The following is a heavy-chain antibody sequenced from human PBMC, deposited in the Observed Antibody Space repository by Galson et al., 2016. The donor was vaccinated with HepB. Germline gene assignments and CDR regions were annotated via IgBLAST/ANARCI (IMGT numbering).Heavy chain of an antibody. CDR2: ISYDGSEK. Sequence: SLRLSCAASGFTFSNFGMHWVRQAPGKGLKWLAFISYDGSEKYYADSVKGRFTISRDNSKNTLDLQMNSLRVEDTALYYCVRDYDSSGYLDSWGQGTLVTVSS. J-gene: IGHJ4*02. D-gene: IGHD3-22*01. CDR1: GFTFSNFG. V-gene: IGHV3-30-3*01. CDR3: VRDYDSSGYLDS.